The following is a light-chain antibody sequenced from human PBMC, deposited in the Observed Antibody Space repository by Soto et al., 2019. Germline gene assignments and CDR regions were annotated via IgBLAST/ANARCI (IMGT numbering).Light chain of an antibody. CDR2: AAS. J-gene: IGKJ4*01. Sequence: DIPLTQSPSSLSASVGDRVPITCRASQSINTFLNWYQHKPENAPRLLLYAASNLQGGVPSRFSGRGSGTDFTLTIGSLLPEDFATYYCQQSYNTYPIFGGGTKVEIK. CDR3: QQSYNTYPI. V-gene: IGKV1-39*01. CDR1: QSINTF.